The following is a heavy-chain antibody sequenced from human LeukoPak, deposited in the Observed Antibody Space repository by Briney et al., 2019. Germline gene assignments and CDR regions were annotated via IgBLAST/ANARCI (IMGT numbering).Heavy chain of an antibody. D-gene: IGHD6-13*01. CDR2: FDPEDGET. V-gene: IGHV1-24*01. J-gene: IGHJ4*02. Sequence: ASVEVSCKVSGYTLTELSMHWVRQAPGKGLEWMGGFDPEDGETIYAQKFQGRVTMTEDTSTDTAYMELSSLRSEDTAVYYCATHSGYSSSGAPAGFDYWGQGTLVTVSS. CDR1: GYTLTELS. CDR3: ATHSGYSSSGAPAGFDY.